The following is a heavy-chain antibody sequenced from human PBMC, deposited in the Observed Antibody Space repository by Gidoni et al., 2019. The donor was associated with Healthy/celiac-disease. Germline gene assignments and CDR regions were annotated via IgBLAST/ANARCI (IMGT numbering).Heavy chain of an antibody. CDR3: ARERYSRSAGADY. J-gene: IGHJ4*02. V-gene: IGHV4-31*02. Sequence: GSTYYNPPLKSRVTISVDTSKNQFSLKLSSVTAADTDVYYCARERYSRSAGADYWGQGTLVTVSS. CDR2: GST. D-gene: IGHD6-13*01.